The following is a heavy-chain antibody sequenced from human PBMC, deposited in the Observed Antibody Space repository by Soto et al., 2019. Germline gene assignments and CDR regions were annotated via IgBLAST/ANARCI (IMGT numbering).Heavy chain of an antibody. CDR3: AKGHVSGYSSSWYWGFDY. J-gene: IGHJ4*02. V-gene: IGHV3-23*01. Sequence: EVQLLESGGGLVQPGGSLRLSCAASGFTFSSYAMSWVRQAPGKGLEWVSAISGSGGSTYYADSVKGRFTISRDNSKNTLYLQRNSLRAEDTAVYYCAKGHVSGYSSSWYWGFDYWGQGTLVTVSS. CDR1: GFTFSSYA. D-gene: IGHD6-13*01. CDR2: ISGSGGST.